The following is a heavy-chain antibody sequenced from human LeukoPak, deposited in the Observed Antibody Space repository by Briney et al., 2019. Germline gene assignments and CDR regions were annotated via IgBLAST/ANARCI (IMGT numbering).Heavy chain of an antibody. CDR1: GGSINNYY. D-gene: IGHD3-10*01. CDR2: IYTRGST. Sequence: SETLSLTCTVSGGSINNYYWSWIRQPAGKGLEWIGRIYTRGSTYYNPSLKSRVTISVDRSKNQFSLKLSSVTAADTVVYYCARGGITMVRGVMFFDPWGQGTLVTVSS. V-gene: IGHV4-4*07. J-gene: IGHJ5*02. CDR3: ARGGITMVRGVMFFDP.